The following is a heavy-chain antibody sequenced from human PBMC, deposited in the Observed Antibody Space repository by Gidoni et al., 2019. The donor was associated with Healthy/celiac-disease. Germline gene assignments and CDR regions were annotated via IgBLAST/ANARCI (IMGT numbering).Heavy chain of an antibody. CDR3: AKVSGIVLMVYDYVDY. CDR1: GFPFRRYA. V-gene: IGHV3-23*01. D-gene: IGHD2-8*01. J-gene: IGHJ4*02. CDR2: ISGSGGRT. Sequence: EVQLLESGGGLVQPGGSLRLSCAASGFPFRRYARSWVRQAPGKGREWVAAISGSGGRTDYADAVKGRFTISRDNSKNTLYLQMNSLRAEDTAVYYCAKVSGIVLMVYDYVDYWGQGTLVTVSS.